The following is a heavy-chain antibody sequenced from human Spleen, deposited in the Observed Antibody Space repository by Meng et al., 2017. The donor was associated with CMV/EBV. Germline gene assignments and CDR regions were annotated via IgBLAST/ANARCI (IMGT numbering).Heavy chain of an antibody. J-gene: IGHJ4*02. D-gene: IGHD3-3*01. Sequence: GPTLVKPTQTLTLTCTFSGFSLSTSGVGVGWIRQPPGKALEWLALIYWKDDKRYSPSLKSRLTITKDTSKNQVVLTMTNMDPVDTATYYCAHTDYDFWSGPGENYFDYWGQGTLVTVSS. V-gene: IGHV2-5*01. CDR2: IYWKDDK. CDR3: AHTDYDFWSGPGENYFDY. CDR1: GFSLSTSGVG.